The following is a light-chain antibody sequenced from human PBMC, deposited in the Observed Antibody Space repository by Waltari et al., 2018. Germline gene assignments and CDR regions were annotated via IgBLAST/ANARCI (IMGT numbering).Light chain of an antibody. CDR3: QQYNRWPPIT. Sequence: EVVKTQSPATLSVFPGESATLSCRASQTVSSNLAWYQQRPGQAPRLLIFDASTRAPSVPARFSGSGSGTEFTLTIRSLQSEDSAVYYCQQYNRWPPITFGQGTRLEIK. CDR1: QTVSSN. CDR2: DAS. V-gene: IGKV3-15*01. J-gene: IGKJ5*01.